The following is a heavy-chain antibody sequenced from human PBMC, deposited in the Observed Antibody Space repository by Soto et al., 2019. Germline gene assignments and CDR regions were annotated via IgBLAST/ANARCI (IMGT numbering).Heavy chain of an antibody. J-gene: IGHJ4*02. Sequence: EVQLVESGGGLVKPGGSLRLSCAASGFTFSSYSMNWVRQAPGKGLEWVSSISSSSSYIYYADSVKGRFTISRDNAKNSLYLQMNSLRAEETAVYYCARDPTGYYDSSGYLDWGQGTLVTVSS. CDR2: ISSSSSYI. D-gene: IGHD3-22*01. CDR3: ARDPTGYYDSSGYLD. V-gene: IGHV3-21*01. CDR1: GFTFSSYS.